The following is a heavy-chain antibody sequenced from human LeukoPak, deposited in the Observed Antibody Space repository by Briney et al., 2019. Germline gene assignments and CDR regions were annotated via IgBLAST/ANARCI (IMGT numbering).Heavy chain of an antibody. D-gene: IGHD1-26*01. CDR2: IIPMSDTA. J-gene: IGHJ3*02. V-gene: IGHV1-69*06. Sequence: SVKVYSKASGGTFNSYAISWVRQAPGQGLEWMGGIIPMSDTANYPQKFRGRLTITADIPTSTVYMELSSLRSEETAVYYCAREDDTGRYMGDDAFDIWGQGTMVTVSS. CDR3: AREDDTGRYMGDDAFDI. CDR1: GGTFNSYA.